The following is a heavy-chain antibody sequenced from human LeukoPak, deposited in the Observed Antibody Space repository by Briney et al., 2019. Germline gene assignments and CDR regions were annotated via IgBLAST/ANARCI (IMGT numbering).Heavy chain of an antibody. CDR3: ARDYCSGPKCYFIDY. D-gene: IGHD2-15*01. V-gene: IGHV3-48*04. J-gene: IGHJ4*02. CDR2: ITSSSTV. CDR1: GFTFNSYA. Sequence: PGGSLRLSCTVSGFTFNSYAMSWVRQAPGKGLEWVSYITSSSTVYYAGTVKGRFTISRDNAQNSLFLQMNSLRAEDTAVYYCARDYCSGPKCYFIDYWGQGALVTVSS.